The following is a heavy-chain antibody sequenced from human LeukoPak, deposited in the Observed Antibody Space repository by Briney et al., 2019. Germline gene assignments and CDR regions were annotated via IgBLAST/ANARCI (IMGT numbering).Heavy chain of an antibody. D-gene: IGHD6-25*01. CDR3: ARAYSSAPYDY. V-gene: IGHV3-30-3*01. J-gene: IGHJ4*02. CDR1: GFTFSSYA. CDR2: IPYDGSNK. Sequence: GGSLRLSCAASGFTFSSYAMHWVRQAPGKGLEWVAVIPYDGSNKYYADSVKGRFTISRDNSKNTLYLQMNSLRAEDTAVYYCARAYSSAPYDYWGQGTLVTVSS.